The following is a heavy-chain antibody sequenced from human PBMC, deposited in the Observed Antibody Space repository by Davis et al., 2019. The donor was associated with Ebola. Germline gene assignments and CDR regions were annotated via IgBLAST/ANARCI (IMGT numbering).Heavy chain of an antibody. V-gene: IGHV5-51*01. Sequence: GGSLRLSCQGSGYSFTSYWIGWVRQLPGKGLEWMGIIYPGDSDTRYSPSFQGQVTISADKSISTAYLQWSSLKASDTAMYYCARHTGIWSTPDYWGQGTLVTVSS. D-gene: IGHD2-8*02. CDR3: ARHTGIWSTPDY. CDR1: GYSFTSYW. J-gene: IGHJ4*02. CDR2: IYPGDSDT.